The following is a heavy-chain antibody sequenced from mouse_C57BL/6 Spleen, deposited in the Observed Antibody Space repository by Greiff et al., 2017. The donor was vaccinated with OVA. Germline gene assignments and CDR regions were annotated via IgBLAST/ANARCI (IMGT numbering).Heavy chain of an antibody. CDR3: ARAIIYDYGSSDVPWYFDV. D-gene: IGHD1-1*01. CDR2: IYPGSGST. CDR1: GYTFTSYW. V-gene: IGHV1-55*01. J-gene: IGHJ1*03. Sequence: VQLQQPGAELVKPGASVKMSCKASGYTFTSYWITWVKQRPGQGLEWIGDIYPGSGSTNYNEKFKSKATLTADTSSSTAYMQLSSLTSEDSAVYYYARAIIYDYGSSDVPWYFDVWGKGTTVTVSS.